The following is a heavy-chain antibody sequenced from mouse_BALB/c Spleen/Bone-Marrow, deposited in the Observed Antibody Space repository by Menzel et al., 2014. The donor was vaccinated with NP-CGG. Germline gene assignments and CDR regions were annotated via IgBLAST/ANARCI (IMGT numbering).Heavy chain of an antibody. J-gene: IGHJ3*01. CDR1: GFNSKDTY. CDR3: ARGYRYTWFAY. V-gene: IGHV14-3*02. CDR2: IDPANGST. D-gene: IGHD2-14*01. Sequence: QLQQFGAELVKPGASVKLSCTGSGFNSKDTYMHWVKQRAEQGLEWIGRIDPANGSTRYDPKFQGKATITADTSSNTAYLQLSSLTSEDTAVYYCARGYRYTWFAYWGQGTMVTVSA.